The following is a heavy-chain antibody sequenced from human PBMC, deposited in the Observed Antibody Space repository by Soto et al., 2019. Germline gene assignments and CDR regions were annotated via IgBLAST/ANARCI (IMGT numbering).Heavy chain of an antibody. CDR1: GGSISSYY. D-gene: IGHD5-12*01. V-gene: IGHV4-59*08. Sequence: SETLSLTCTVSGGSISSYYWSWIRQPPGKGLEWIGYIYYSGSTNYNPSLKSRVTISVDTSKNQFSLKLSSVTAADTAVYYCARQSGSPGAEYFQHWGQGTLVTVSS. CDR2: IYYSGST. CDR3: ARQSGSPGAEYFQH. J-gene: IGHJ1*01.